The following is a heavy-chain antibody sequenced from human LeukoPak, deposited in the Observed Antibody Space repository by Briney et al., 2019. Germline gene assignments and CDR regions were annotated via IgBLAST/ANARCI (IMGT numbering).Heavy chain of an antibody. CDR3: AGGGYWPFDY. Sequence: SETLSLTCTVSDGSISSGGYYWSWIRHHPGKGLEWIGYIYYSGSTYYNPSLKSRVTISVDTSKNQFSLKLSSVTAADTAVYYCAGGGYWPFDYWGQGTLVTVSS. J-gene: IGHJ4*02. CDR1: DGSISSGGYY. D-gene: IGHD3-22*01. CDR2: IYYSGST. V-gene: IGHV4-31*03.